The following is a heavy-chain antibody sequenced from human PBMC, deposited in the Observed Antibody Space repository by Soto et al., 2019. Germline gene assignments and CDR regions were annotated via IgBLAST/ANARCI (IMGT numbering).Heavy chain of an antibody. J-gene: IGHJ6*03. Sequence: RILQHPGKGLEWIGEINHSGSTNYNPSLKSRVTISVDTSKNQFSLKLSSVTAADTAVYYCARVRAEYYDILTGYYSPYYYYYYMDVWGKGTTVTVSS. CDR2: INHSGST. CDR3: ARVRAEYYDILTGYYSPYYYYYYMDV. D-gene: IGHD3-9*01. V-gene: IGHV4-34*01.